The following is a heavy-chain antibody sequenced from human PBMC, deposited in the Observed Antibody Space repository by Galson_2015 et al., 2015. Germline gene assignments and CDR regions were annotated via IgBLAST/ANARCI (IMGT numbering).Heavy chain of an antibody. V-gene: IGHV4-59*01. Sequence: SETLSLTCSVSGGSFNSFYYSWLRQPPGKGLEWIGYIRDTGTTNYNPSLKSRVTISVDMLKNQFSLKLTSVTAADTAVYYCARKVEGWFDPWGQGTLVTVS. CDR2: IRDTGTT. J-gene: IGHJ5*02. CDR1: GGSFNSFY. CDR3: ARKVEGWFDP.